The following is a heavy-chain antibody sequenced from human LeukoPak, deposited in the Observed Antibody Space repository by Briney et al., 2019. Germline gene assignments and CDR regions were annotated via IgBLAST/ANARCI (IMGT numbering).Heavy chain of an antibody. J-gene: IGHJ3*02. CDR1: GFTFSSYG. CDR3: AMTLWFGELGAYAFDI. CDR2: IRYDGSNK. Sequence: HAGGSLGLSCAASGFTFSSYGMHWVRQAPGKGLEWVAFIRYDGSNKYYADSVKGRFTISRDNSKNTLYLQMNSLRAEDTAVYYCAMTLWFGELGAYAFDIWGQGTMVTVSS. D-gene: IGHD3-10*01. V-gene: IGHV3-30*02.